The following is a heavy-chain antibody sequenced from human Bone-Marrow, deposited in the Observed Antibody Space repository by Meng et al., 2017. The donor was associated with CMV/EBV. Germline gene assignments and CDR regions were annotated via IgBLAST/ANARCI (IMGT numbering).Heavy chain of an antibody. V-gene: IGHV1-18*01. CDR1: GYTFTSYG. J-gene: IGHJ6*01. D-gene: IGHD3-3*01. CDR3: ARDSWYDFWSGYYRYYYGMDV. Sequence: ASVKVSCKASGYTFTSYGISWVRQAPGQGLEWMGWISAYNGNTNYAQKLQGRVTMTTDTSTSTAYMELRSLRSDDTAVYYCARDSWYDFWSGYYRYYYGMDVWGQGTTVTVYS. CDR2: ISAYNGNT.